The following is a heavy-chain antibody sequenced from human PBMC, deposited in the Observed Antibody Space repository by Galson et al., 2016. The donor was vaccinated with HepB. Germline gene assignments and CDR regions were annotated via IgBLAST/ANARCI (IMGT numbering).Heavy chain of an antibody. CDR1: GDIVSSNSAA. D-gene: IGHD2-21*01. CDR2: TYYRSKWYN. J-gene: IGHJ6*02. CDR3: ARAGSRGLGYYGLYRGVSITYFHSGLDV. V-gene: IGHV6-1*01. Sequence: CAISGDIVSSNSAAWNWIRQSPSRGLEWLGRTYYRSKWYNDYAVSVKSRITINPDTSRNQFSLQLKSVSPEDTAVYYCARAGSRGLGYYGLYRGVSITYFHSGLDVWGQGTTVTVSS.